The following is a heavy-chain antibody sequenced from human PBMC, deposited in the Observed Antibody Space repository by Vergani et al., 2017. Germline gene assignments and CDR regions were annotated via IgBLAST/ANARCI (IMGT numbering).Heavy chain of an antibody. D-gene: IGHD3-3*01. CDR3: VRRDFWVGPRTFDF. Sequence: QVQLQQWGAGLLKTSETLSLTCAVSGAAFNSYYWTWIRQSPGRGLEWIGEIDDKGKSICNPTLKSRVTMSVDNSKRQFSLNATSVTAADSAMYYCVRRDFWVGPRTFDFWGAGTPVTVSS. V-gene: IGHV4-34*01. CDR2: IDDKGKS. CDR1: GAAFNSYY. J-gene: IGHJ3*01.